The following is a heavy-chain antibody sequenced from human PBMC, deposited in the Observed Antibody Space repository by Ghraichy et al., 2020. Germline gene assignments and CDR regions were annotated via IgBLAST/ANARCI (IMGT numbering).Heavy chain of an antibody. Sequence: SVKVSCKASGGTFSSYAISWVRQAPGQGLEWMGGIIPIFGTANYAQKFQGRVTITADESTSTAYMELSSLRSEDTAVYYCAAGWACGGDCYSGFDYWGQGTLVTVSS. D-gene: IGHD2-21*02. CDR1: GGTFSSYA. CDR2: IIPIFGTA. V-gene: IGHV1-69*13. CDR3: AAGWACGGDCYSGFDY. J-gene: IGHJ4*02.